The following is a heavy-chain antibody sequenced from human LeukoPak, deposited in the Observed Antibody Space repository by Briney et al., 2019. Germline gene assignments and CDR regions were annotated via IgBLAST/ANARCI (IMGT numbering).Heavy chain of an antibody. CDR2: ISTSGGTT. D-gene: IGHD3-22*01. J-gene: IGHJ4*02. V-gene: IGHV3-23*01. CDR1: GFTLSSYA. CDR3: ARGYYYDGRGYDEGYFDY. Sequence: GGSLRLSCAASGFTLSSYAMSWVRQAPGKGLEWVSAISTSGGTTYYPDSVKGRFTISRDYSKNTLYLQMNSLRAEDTAVYYCARGYYYDGRGYDEGYFDYWGEATLVTVSS.